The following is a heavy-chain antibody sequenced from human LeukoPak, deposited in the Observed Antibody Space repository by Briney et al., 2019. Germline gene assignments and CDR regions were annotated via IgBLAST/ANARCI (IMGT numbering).Heavy chain of an antibody. CDR3: ARDIGIVVVPAATGWFDP. Sequence: GGSLRLSCAASGFTFSSYAMHWVRQAPGKGLEWVAVISYDGSNKYYADSVMGRFTISRDNSKNTLYLQMNSLRAEDTAVYYCARDIGIVVVPAATGWFDPWGQGTLVTVSS. CDR1: GFTFSSYA. V-gene: IGHV3-30-3*01. D-gene: IGHD2-2*01. CDR2: ISYDGSNK. J-gene: IGHJ5*02.